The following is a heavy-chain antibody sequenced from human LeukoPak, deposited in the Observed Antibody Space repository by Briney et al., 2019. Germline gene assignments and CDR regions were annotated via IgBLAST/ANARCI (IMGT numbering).Heavy chain of an antibody. CDR2: IRYDGSNK. V-gene: IGHV3-30*02. CDR3: AKDSNDIVVVPAAIKGADAFDI. Sequence: GGSLRLSCAASGFTFSSYGMHWVRQAQGKGLEWVAFIRYDGSNKYYADSVKGRFTISRDSCKNTLYLQMNSLRAEDTAVYYCAKDSNDIVVVPAAIKGADAFDIWGQGTMVTVSS. J-gene: IGHJ3*02. D-gene: IGHD2-2*02. CDR1: GFTFSSYG.